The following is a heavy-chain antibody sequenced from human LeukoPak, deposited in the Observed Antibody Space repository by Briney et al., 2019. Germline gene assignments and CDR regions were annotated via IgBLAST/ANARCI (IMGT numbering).Heavy chain of an antibody. Sequence: GTSVKVSCKASGFTFTSSAVQWVRQARGQRLEWIGWIVVGSGNTNYAQKFQERVTITRDMSTSTAYVELSSLRSEDTAVYYCAADLGERGQPATTVTTEAYYFDYWGQGTLVTVSS. D-gene: IGHD4-17*01. V-gene: IGHV1-58*01. CDR3: AADLGERGQPATTVTTEAYYFDY. J-gene: IGHJ4*02. CDR1: GFTFTSSA. CDR2: IVVGSGNT.